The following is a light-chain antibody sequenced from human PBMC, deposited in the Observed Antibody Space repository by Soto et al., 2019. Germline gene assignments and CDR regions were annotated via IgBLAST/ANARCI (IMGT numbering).Light chain of an antibody. CDR2: GAS. Sequence: ETVMTQSPATLSVSPGERATLSCRASQSVSANLVWYQQKPGQPPRLLIYGASTRARGTPARFSGSGSGTEFTLTISSLQSEDFAVYYCQQYNNWPPLTFGGGTKVEVK. V-gene: IGKV3-15*01. CDR1: QSVSAN. CDR3: QQYNNWPPLT. J-gene: IGKJ4*01.